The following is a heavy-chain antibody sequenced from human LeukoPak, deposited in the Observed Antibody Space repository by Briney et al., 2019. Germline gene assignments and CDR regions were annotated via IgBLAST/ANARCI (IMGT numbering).Heavy chain of an antibody. CDR3: AGGYSSGWTAGLDF. V-gene: IGHV4-61*02. J-gene: IGHJ4*02. CDR2: IYMSGST. D-gene: IGHD3-22*01. CDR1: GGSVSSASYY. Sequence: SQTLSLTCTVSGGSVSSASYYWSWVRQPAGKGLGWIGLIYMSGSTNYNPSLKSRVTISVDTSKNQFSLQLSSLTAADTAVYYCAGGYSSGWTAGLDFWGQGTLVTVSS.